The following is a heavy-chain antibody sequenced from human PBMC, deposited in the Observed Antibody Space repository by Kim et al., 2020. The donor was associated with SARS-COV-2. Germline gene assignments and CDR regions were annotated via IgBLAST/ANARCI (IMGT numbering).Heavy chain of an antibody. CDR2: ISSSSSYT. V-gene: IGHV3-11*03. J-gene: IGHJ6*02. Sequence: GGSLRLSCAASGFTFSDYYMSWIRQAPGKGLEWVSYISSSSSYTNYADSVKGRFTISRDNAKNSLYLQMNSLRAEDTAVYYCARKGHYGSGSSLNYYYYGMDVWGQGTTVTVSS. CDR3: ARKGHYGSGSSLNYYYYGMDV. D-gene: IGHD3-10*01. CDR1: GFTFSDYY.